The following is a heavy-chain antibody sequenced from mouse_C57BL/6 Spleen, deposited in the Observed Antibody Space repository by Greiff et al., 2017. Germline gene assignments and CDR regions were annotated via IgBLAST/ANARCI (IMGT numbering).Heavy chain of an antibody. CDR3: ARSWDEDYFDY. J-gene: IGHJ2*01. CDR1: GFTFSDYG. D-gene: IGHD4-1*01. Sequence: EVQLVESGGGLVKPGGSLKLSCAASGFTFSDYGMHWVRQAPEKGLEWVAYISSGSSTIYYADTVKGRFTISRDNAKNTLFLQMPSLRSEDTAMYYCARSWDEDYFDYWGQGTTLTVSS. V-gene: IGHV5-17*01. CDR2: ISSGSSTI.